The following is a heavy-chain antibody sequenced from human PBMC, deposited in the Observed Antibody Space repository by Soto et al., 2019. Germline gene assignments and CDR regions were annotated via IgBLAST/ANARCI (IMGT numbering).Heavy chain of an antibody. J-gene: IGHJ4*02. D-gene: IGHD3-22*01. Sequence: GGSLSLSCVASGFTFSDYNMNWVRQAPGKGLEWVSFISGRCNTIYYADSVKGRFTISRDNAKNSLYLLMNSLRAEDTAVYYCTREGDGSGFFSDFWGQGALVTVS. CDR2: ISGRCNTI. CDR1: GFTFSDYN. V-gene: IGHV3-48*01. CDR3: TREGDGSGFFSDF.